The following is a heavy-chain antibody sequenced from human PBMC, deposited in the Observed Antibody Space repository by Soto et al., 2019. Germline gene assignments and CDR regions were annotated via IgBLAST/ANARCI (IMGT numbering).Heavy chain of an antibody. V-gene: IGHV4-31*03. CDR1: GGSISSGGYY. D-gene: IGHD2-15*01. CDR3: ARDRWFANVSGKVYSWFDP. Sequence: SETLSLTCTVSGGSISSGGYYWSWIRQHPGKGLEWIGYIYYSGSTYYNPSLKSRVTISVDTSKNQFSLKLSSVTAADTAVYYCARDRWFANVSGKVYSWFDPWGQGTLVTVSS. CDR2: IYYSGST. J-gene: IGHJ5*02.